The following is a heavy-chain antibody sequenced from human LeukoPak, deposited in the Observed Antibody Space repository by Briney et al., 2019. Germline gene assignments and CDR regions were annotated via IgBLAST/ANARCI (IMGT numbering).Heavy chain of an antibody. Sequence: SETLSLTCAVSGGSISSSKWWSWVRQPPGKGLEWIGEIHHSGSTNYNPSLKSRVTISVDKSKNQFSLKLSSVTAADTAVYYCARLGYLDWLLDYWGQGTLVTVSS. J-gene: IGHJ4*02. D-gene: IGHD3-9*01. V-gene: IGHV4-4*02. CDR1: GGSISSSKW. CDR3: ARLGYLDWLLDY. CDR2: IHHSGST.